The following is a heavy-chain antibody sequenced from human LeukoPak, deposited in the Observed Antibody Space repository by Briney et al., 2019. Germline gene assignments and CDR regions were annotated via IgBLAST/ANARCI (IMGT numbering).Heavy chain of an antibody. CDR1: GFMFTRFT. CDR2: ISTSSSSI. V-gene: IGHV3-21*01. J-gene: IGHJ4*02. D-gene: IGHD5-18*01. Sequence: GGSLRLSCAASGFMFTRFTMNWDRQAPGKGLECVSSISTSSSSIYYADSVKGRFTVSRDNAKNSLYLQMNSLRAEDTAVYYCARESYGSDYWGQGTLVTVSS. CDR3: ARESYGSDY.